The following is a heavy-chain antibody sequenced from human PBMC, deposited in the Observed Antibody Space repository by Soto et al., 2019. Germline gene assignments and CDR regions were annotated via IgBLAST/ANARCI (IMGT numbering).Heavy chain of an antibody. J-gene: IGHJ4*02. CDR1: GFNFSVSS. CDR2: IRSKAKDYAT. V-gene: IGHV3-73*01. Sequence: EVQLVESGGGLVQPGGSVKLSCAASGFNFSVSSMHWVRQASGKGLEWVGRIRSKAKDYATAYAESVKGRFAISRNDLKNTMYLQMSSLRTEDTPMYYCAIEGAGFGQWGQGTLVTVSS. CDR3: AIEGAGFGQ. D-gene: IGHD1-26*01.